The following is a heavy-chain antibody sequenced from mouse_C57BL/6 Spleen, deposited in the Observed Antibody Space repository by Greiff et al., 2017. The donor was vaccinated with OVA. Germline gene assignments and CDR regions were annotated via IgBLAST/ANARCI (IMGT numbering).Heavy chain of an antibody. CDR2: IYPGDGDT. J-gene: IGHJ4*01. V-gene: IGHV1-82*01. Sequence: VQLQQSGPELVKPGASVKISCKASGYAFSSSWMNWVKQRPGKGLEWIGRIYPGDGDTNYNGKFKGKATLTADKSSSTAYMQLSSLTSEDSAVYFCARSGDRGDAMDYWGQGTSVTVSS. CDR1: GYAFSSSW. CDR3: ARSGDRGDAMDY. D-gene: IGHD3-1*01.